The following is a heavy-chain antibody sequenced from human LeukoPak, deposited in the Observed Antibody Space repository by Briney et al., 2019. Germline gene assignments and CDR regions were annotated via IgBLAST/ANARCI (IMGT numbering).Heavy chain of an antibody. J-gene: IGHJ6*03. Sequence: ESLKISCKGSGYSFTSYWIGWVRQMPGKGLEWMGITYPGDSDTRYSPSFQGQVTISADRSISTAYLQWSSLKASDTAMYYCARVAAAEYSYYYYYMDVWGKGTTVTVSS. D-gene: IGHD6-13*01. CDR1: GYSFTSYW. V-gene: IGHV5-51*01. CDR3: ARVAAAEYSYYYYYMDV. CDR2: TYPGDSDT.